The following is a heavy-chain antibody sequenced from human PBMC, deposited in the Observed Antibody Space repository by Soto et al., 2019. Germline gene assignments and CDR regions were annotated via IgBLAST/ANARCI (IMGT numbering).Heavy chain of an antibody. J-gene: IGHJ4*02. V-gene: IGHV3-7*01. CDR1: GFTFSSYW. CDR2: IKQDGSEK. CDR3: LAYCTNGVCSSIAAAGIDY. Sequence: GGSLRLSCAASGFTFSSYWMSWVRQAPGKGLEWVANIKQDGSEKYYVDSVKGRFTISRDNAKNSLYLQMNSLRAEDTAVYYCLAYCTNGVCSSIAAAGIDYWGQGTLVTVSS. D-gene: IGHD2-8*01.